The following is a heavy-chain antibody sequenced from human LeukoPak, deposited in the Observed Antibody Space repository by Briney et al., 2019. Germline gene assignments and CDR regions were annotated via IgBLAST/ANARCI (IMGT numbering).Heavy chain of an antibody. Sequence: ASVKVSCKASGYTFTSYGINWVRQSTGQGLEWMGWMNPNSGNTGYAQKFQGRVTITRNTSISTAYMEVSSLRSEDTAVYYCSRGASVDSAMVKWGQGTLVTVSS. V-gene: IGHV1-8*03. CDR3: SRGASVDSAMVK. CDR2: MNPNSGNT. CDR1: GYTFTSYG. D-gene: IGHD5-18*01. J-gene: IGHJ4*02.